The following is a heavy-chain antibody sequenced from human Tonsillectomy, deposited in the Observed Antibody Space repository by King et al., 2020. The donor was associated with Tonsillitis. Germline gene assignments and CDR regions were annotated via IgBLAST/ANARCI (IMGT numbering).Heavy chain of an antibody. CDR1: GYTFSRYW. V-gene: IGHV5-51*01. J-gene: IGHJ4*02. CDR3: VRSDFGGNSALNY. D-gene: IGHD4-23*01. Sequence: QLVQSGAEVKKAGESLKISCKGSGYTFSRYWIGWVRQMPGKGLEWMGIINPDDSETRYSPSLKGQISISADNSINTAFLQWRSLKASDPAVFYCVRSDFGGNSALNYWGRGTLVTVSS. CDR2: INPDDSET.